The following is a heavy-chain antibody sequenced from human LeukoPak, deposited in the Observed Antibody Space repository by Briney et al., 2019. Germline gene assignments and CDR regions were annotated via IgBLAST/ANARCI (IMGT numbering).Heavy chain of an antibody. Sequence: PGRSLRLSCAASGFTFSSYGMHWVRQALGKGLQWVAFIRYDGNNKYYADSVKGRFTISRDNSKNTLYLQMNSLRAEDTAVYYCAKAPIQYSSLAFFDYWGQGTLVTVSS. V-gene: IGHV3-30*02. CDR3: AKAPIQYSSLAFFDY. CDR2: IRYDGNNK. J-gene: IGHJ4*02. CDR1: GFTFSSYG. D-gene: IGHD6-6*01.